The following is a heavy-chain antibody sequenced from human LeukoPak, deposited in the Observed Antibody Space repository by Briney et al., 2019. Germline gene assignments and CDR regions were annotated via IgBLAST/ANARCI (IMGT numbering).Heavy chain of an antibody. J-gene: IGHJ6*02. CDR1: GFTFSSYW. V-gene: IGHV3-30-3*01. CDR3: ARARYSSGWYPVYYYYYGMDV. Sequence: GGSLRLSCAASGFTFSSYWMSWVRQAPGKGLEWVAVISYDGSNKYYADSVKGRFTISRDNSKNTLYLQMNSLRAEDTAVYYCARARYSSGWYPVYYYYYGMDVWGQGTTVTVSS. D-gene: IGHD6-19*01. CDR2: ISYDGSNK.